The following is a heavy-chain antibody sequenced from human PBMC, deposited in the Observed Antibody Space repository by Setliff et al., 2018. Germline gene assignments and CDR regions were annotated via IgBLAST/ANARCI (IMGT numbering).Heavy chain of an antibody. CDR2: IYTSGST. Sequence: SETLSLTCVVYGGSFSNYYWTWIRQPAGKGLEWIGHIYTSGSTNYNPSLKSRVTISVDTSKNQFSLKLSYVTAADTAVYYCASYYYDSSGSIDYWGQGTLVTVSS. D-gene: IGHD3-22*01. CDR1: GGSFSNYY. J-gene: IGHJ4*02. CDR3: ASYYYDSSGSIDY. V-gene: IGHV4-59*10.